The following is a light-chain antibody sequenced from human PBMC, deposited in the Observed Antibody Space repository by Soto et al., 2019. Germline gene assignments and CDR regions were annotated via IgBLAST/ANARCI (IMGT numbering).Light chain of an antibody. Sequence: QAVVTQSPSASASLGASVKLTCTLSSGHSSFAIAWHQQQPEKGPRYLMKLNSDGSHSKGDGIPDRFSGSRSGAERYLTISSLQSEEEADYYCQTWGTGIRVFGGGTKVTVL. V-gene: IGLV4-69*01. J-gene: IGLJ2*01. CDR3: QTWGTGIRV. CDR2: LNSDGSH. CDR1: SGHSSFA.